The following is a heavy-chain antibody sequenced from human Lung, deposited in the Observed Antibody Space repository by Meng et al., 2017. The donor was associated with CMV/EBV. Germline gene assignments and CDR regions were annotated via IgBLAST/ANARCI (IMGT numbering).Heavy chain of an antibody. Sequence: ETLSLXXAASGFAFSPYTMHWVRQAPGKGLEWVSSITTATSYIKYADSVKGRFTISRDNAKHSVYLQMNSLRAEDTAVYYCAREEDSYTAYGHFDHWGQGTLVTVSS. CDR2: ITTATSYI. CDR1: GFAFSPYT. V-gene: IGHV3-21*01. D-gene: IGHD3-16*02. J-gene: IGHJ4*02. CDR3: AREEDSYTAYGHFDH.